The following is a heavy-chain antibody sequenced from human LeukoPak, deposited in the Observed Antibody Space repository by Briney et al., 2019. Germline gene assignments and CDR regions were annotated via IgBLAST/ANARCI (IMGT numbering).Heavy chain of an antibody. D-gene: IGHD2-2*01. V-gene: IGHV1-69*04. Sequence: ASVKVSCKASGYTFSSYGISWVRQAPGQGLEWMGRIIPILGIANYAQKFQGRVTITADKSTSTAYMELSSLRSEDTAVYYCARGVVVVVPAADNWFDPWGQGTLVTVSS. CDR2: IIPILGIA. J-gene: IGHJ5*02. CDR3: ARGVVVVVPAADNWFDP. CDR1: GYTFSSYG.